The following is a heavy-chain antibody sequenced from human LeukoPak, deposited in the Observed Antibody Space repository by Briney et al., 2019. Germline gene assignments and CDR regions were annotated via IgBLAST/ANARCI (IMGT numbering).Heavy chain of an antibody. Sequence: SETLSLTCTVSGGSISSYYWSWIRQPPGKGLEWIGYIYYSGSTNYNPSLKSRVTISVDTSKNQFSLKLSSVTAADTAVYYCASPKNYYDSSGFALKYWYFDLWGRGTLVTVSS. CDR3: ASPKNYYDSSGFALKYWYFDL. J-gene: IGHJ2*01. V-gene: IGHV4-59*08. D-gene: IGHD3-22*01. CDR1: GGSISSYY. CDR2: IYYSGST.